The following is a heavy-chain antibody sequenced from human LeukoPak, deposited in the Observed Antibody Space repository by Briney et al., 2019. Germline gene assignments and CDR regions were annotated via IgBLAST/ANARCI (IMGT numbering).Heavy chain of an antibody. CDR2: IIPIFGTA. Sequence: SVKVSCKASGGTFSSYAISWVRQAPGQGLEWMGGIIPIFGTANYAQKFQGRVTITADESTSTAYMELSSLRSEDTAVYYCARDSWDSSGDYLNWFDPWGQGTLVTVSS. CDR1: GGTFSSYA. V-gene: IGHV1-69*01. D-gene: IGHD3-22*01. J-gene: IGHJ5*02. CDR3: ARDSWDSSGDYLNWFDP.